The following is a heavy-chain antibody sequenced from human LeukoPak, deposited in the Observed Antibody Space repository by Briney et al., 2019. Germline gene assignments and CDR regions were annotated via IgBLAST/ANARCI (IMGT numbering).Heavy chain of an antibody. CDR2: IYYSGST. J-gene: IGHJ4*02. Sequence: LEILSLTCTVSGGSISSSSYYWGWIRQPPGKGLEWIGNIYYSGSTHSTPPLTSRVTISVDTSKTQFSLKLSSVTAADTAVYYCARLKDGYYFDYWGQGTLVTVSS. CDR1: GGSISSSSYY. CDR3: ARLKDGYYFDY. D-gene: IGHD4-17*01. V-gene: IGHV4-39*01.